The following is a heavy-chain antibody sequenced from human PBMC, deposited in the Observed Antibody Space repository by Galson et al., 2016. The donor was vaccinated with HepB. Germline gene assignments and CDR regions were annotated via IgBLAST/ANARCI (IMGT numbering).Heavy chain of an antibody. Sequence: SLRLSCEASGFVFSNYGMHWVRQAPGKGLEWVAGVSYNGLNQHYPDSLMGRFTVSRENSKSIMYLQMDSLRPDDTAVYYCTKQVAEGGLCDTCGQGTVVTVSS. J-gene: IGHJ5*02. CDR1: GFVFSNYG. D-gene: IGHD2-15*01. V-gene: IGHV3-30*18. CDR2: VSYNGLNQ. CDR3: TKQVAEGGLCDT.